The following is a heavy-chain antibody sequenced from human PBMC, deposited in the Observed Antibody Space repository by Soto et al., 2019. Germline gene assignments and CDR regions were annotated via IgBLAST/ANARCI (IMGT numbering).Heavy chain of an antibody. Sequence: SETLSLTCTVSGGSISSGGYYWSWTRQHPGKGLEWIGYIYYSGSTYYNPSLKSRVTISVDTSKNQFSLKLSSVTAADTAVYYCARDTRLTIPHTGYYYYGMDVWGQGTKVTVSS. CDR2: IYYSGST. CDR1: GGSISSGGYY. J-gene: IGHJ6*02. D-gene: IGHD2-8*01. V-gene: IGHV4-31*03. CDR3: ARDTRLTIPHTGYYYYGMDV.